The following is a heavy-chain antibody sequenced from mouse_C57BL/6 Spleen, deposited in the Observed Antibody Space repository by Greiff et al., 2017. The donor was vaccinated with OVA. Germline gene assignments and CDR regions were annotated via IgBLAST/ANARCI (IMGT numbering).Heavy chain of an antibody. V-gene: IGHV1-9*01. J-gene: IGHJ2*01. D-gene: IGHD1-1*01. CDR1: GYTFTGYW. CDR2: ILPGSGRT. CDR3: AGPSTTVPYYFDY. Sequence: VQGVESGAELMKPGASVKLSCKATGYTFTGYWIEWVKQRPGHGLEWIGEILPGSGRTNYNEKFKGKATFTADTSSNTAYMQLSSLTTEDSAIYYCAGPSTTVPYYFDYWGQGTTLTVSS.